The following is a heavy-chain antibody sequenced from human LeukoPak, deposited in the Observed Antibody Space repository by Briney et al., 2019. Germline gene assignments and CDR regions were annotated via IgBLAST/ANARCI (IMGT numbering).Heavy chain of an antibody. V-gene: IGHV4-4*07. CDR3: ATYISWFET. D-gene: IGHD3-3*02. CDR1: GGSISSYY. CDR2: ISPSGST. Sequence: SETLPLTCTVSGGSISSYYWSWIRQPAGKGLEWIGRISPSGSTNYNPSLKSRVTMSVDTSKNQFSLKLSSVTAADTALYYCATYISWFETWGQGTLVTVSS. J-gene: IGHJ5*02.